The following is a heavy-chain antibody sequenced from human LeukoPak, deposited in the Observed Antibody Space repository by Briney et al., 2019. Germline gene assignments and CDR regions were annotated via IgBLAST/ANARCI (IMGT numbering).Heavy chain of an antibody. CDR2: IYSGGST. Sequence: GGSLRLSCAASGFTVSSNYMSWVRQAPGKGLEWVSVIYSGGSTYYADSVKGRFTISRDNSKNTLYLQMNSLRAEDTAVYYCARDAFHCSGGSCYSGFSFDIWGQGTMVTVSS. D-gene: IGHD2-15*01. CDR1: GFTVSSNY. V-gene: IGHV3-53*01. CDR3: ARDAFHCSGGSCYSGFSFDI. J-gene: IGHJ3*02.